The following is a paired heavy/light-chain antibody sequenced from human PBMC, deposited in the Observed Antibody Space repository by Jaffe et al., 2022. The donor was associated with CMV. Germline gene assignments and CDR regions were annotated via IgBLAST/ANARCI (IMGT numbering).Heavy chain of an antibody. Sequence: QVQLVQSGAEVKKPGASVKVSCKASGYTFTGYYMHWVRQAPGQGLEWMGWINPNSGGTNYAQKFQGRVTMTRDTSISTAYMELSRLRSDDTAVYYCARDLAAAGTEGYYYYYYGMDVWGQGTTVTVSS. CDR2: INPNSGGT. CDR1: GYTFTGYY. CDR3: ARDLAAAGTEGYYYYYYGMDV. J-gene: IGHJ6*02. V-gene: IGHV1-2*02. D-gene: IGHD6-13*01.
Light chain of an antibody. CDR3: QQYGSSPPTLT. J-gene: IGKJ4*01. CDR2: GAS. CDR1: QSVSSSY. V-gene: IGKV3-20*01. Sequence: EIVLTQSPGTLSLSPGERATLSCRASQSVSSSYLAWYQQKPGQAPRLLIYGASSRATGIPDRFSGSGSGTDFTLTISRLEPEDFAVYYCQQYGSSPPTLTFGGGTKVEIK.